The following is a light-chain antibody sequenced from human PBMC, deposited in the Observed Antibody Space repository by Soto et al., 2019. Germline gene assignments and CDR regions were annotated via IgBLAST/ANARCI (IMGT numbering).Light chain of an antibody. CDR3: QQYNNWPPLT. V-gene: IGKV3D-15*01. CDR1: LSVSRN. Sequence: EIVMTQSPATLSVSPGERATLSCRASLSVSRNLAWYQQKPGQAPRLLIYDVSTRATGIPARFSGSGSGTEFTLTISSLQSEDFAVYYCQQYNNWPPLTFGGGTKVEIK. CDR2: DVS. J-gene: IGKJ4*01.